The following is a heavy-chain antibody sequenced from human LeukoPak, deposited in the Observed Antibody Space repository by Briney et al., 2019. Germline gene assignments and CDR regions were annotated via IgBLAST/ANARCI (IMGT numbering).Heavy chain of an antibody. J-gene: IGHJ4*02. CDR2: INPSGGSK. Sequence: ASVKASCKPSGYTFTSYYMHWVRQAPGHGLEWMGIINPSGGSKSYAQKFPGRVTMTRDMSTSTVYMELSSLRSEDTAVYYCARAVLLWFGDMDGFDYCGQGTLGTVSS. CDR3: ARAVLLWFGDMDGFDY. CDR1: GYTFTSYY. V-gene: IGHV1-46*01. D-gene: IGHD3-10*01.